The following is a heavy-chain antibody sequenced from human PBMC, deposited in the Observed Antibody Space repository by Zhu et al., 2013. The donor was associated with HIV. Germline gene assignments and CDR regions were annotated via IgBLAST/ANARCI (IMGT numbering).Heavy chain of an antibody. Sequence: EVQLVESGGGFVQPGGSLRLSCAASGFTFRFHGMNWVRQVPEKGLEWVSFIGATGAIEHYADSVKGRFAISRDNAEDSLHLQMNSPRVEDTAVYYCVRDGGRGRGASGSASDFWGQGTLVTVSS. V-gene: IGHV3-48*03. CDR2: IGATGAIE. CDR3: VRDGGRGRGASGSASDF. CDR1: GFTFRFHG. D-gene: IGHD3-16*01. J-gene: IGHJ4*02.